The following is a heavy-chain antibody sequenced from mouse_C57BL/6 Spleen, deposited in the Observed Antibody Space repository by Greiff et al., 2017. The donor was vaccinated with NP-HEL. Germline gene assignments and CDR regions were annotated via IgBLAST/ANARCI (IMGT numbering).Heavy chain of an antibody. CDR1: GYTFTSYW. Sequence: QVQLQQPGAELVMPGASVKLSCKASGYTFTSYWMHWVKQRPGQGLEWIGEIDPSDSYTNYNQKFKGKSTLTVDKSSSTAYMQLSSLTSEDSAVYYCARCYYGNYENYFDYWGQGTTLTVFS. CDR3: ARCYYGNYENYFDY. J-gene: IGHJ2*01. V-gene: IGHV1-69*01. D-gene: IGHD2-1*01. CDR2: IDPSDSYT.